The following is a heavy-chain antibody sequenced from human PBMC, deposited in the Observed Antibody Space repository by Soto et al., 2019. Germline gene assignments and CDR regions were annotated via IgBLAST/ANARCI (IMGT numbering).Heavy chain of an antibody. CDR2: ISYDGSNK. Sequence: QVQLVESGGVVVQPGRSLRLSCAASGFTFSSYGMHWVRQAPGKGLEWVAVISYDGSNKYYADSVKGRFTISRDNSKNTLYLQMNSLRAEDTAVYYCAKDLSYSSSSYGMDVWGQGTTVTVSS. J-gene: IGHJ6*02. CDR3: AKDLSYSSSSYGMDV. V-gene: IGHV3-30*18. CDR1: GFTFSSYG. D-gene: IGHD6-6*01.